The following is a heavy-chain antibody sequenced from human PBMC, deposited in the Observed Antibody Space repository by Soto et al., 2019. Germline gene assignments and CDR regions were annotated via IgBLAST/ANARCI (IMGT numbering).Heavy chain of an antibody. Sequence: GGSLRLSCAASGFTFSSYGMHWVRQAPGKGLEWVAVIWYDGSNKYYADSVKGRFTISRDNSKNTLYLQMNSLRAEDTAVYYCARGWTQITMIVVPRLDYWGQGTLVTVSS. CDR2: IWYDGSNK. CDR3: ARGWTQITMIVVPRLDY. CDR1: GFTFSSYG. J-gene: IGHJ4*02. V-gene: IGHV3-33*01. D-gene: IGHD3-22*01.